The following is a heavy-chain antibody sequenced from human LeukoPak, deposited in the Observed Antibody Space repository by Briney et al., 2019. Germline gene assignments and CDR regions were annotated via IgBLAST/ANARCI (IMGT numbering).Heavy chain of an antibody. CDR2: IKTSAGST. Sequence: DSVKLSCKASGYTFTSNYMHWVRQAHGQGLEWVGIIKTSAGSTIYAKKFQGRGTMTRDTSTSTVYMELSSLRSEDTAVYYCARDSAHGVYVAFDYWGQGTLVTVSS. V-gene: IGHV1-46*01. CDR1: GYTFTSNY. D-gene: IGHD5/OR15-5a*01. J-gene: IGHJ4*02. CDR3: ARDSAHGVYVAFDY.